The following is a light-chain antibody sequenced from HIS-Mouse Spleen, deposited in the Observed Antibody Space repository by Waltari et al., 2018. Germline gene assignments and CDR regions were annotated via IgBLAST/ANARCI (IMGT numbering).Light chain of an antibody. CDR3: SSYTSSSTYV. J-gene: IGLJ1*01. CDR2: DVS. V-gene: IGLV2-14*02. CDR1: RSAVGRYNL. Sequence: QSALTQPASVSGSPGQSITISCTGTRSAVGRYNLLPWFQQPPGKAPHLRIYDVSNRPSGVSNRFSGSKSGNTASLTISGLQAEDEADYYCSSYTSSSTYVFGTGTKVTVL.